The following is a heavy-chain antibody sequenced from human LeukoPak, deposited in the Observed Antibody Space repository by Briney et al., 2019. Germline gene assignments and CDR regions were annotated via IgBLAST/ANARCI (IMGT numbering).Heavy chain of an antibody. CDR1: GFTFINAR. Sequence: GSLRLSCAASGFTFINARMTWVRQAPGKGLEWLGRIRSKTDGGTTDYAAVVRGRFTISRDDSKDTLYLQMNSLEAEDTAVCYCTTDDWGTAAYWGQGTLVSVHS. CDR3: TTDDWGTAAY. V-gene: IGHV3-15*01. CDR2: IRSKTDGGTT. J-gene: IGHJ4*02. D-gene: IGHD7-27*01.